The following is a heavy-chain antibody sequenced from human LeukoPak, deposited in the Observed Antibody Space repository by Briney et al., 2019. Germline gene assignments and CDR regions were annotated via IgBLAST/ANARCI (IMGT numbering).Heavy chain of an antibody. V-gene: IGHV4-59*01. J-gene: IGHJ4*02. CDR3: ARSSGSYTKFDY. CDR1: GGSINSYY. Sequence: SETLSLTCTISGGSINSYYWSWFRQSPGKGLEWVGYIFYSGSTKYNPYLASRVTMSVDTSKNQFSLRLSSMTAADTAVYYCARSSGSYTKFDYWSQGTLVTVSS. D-gene: IGHD4-11*01. CDR2: IFYSGST.